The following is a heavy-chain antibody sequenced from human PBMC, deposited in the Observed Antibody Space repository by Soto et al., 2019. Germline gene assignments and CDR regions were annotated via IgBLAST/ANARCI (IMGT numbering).Heavy chain of an antibody. V-gene: IGHV3-23*01. J-gene: IGHJ4*02. Sequence: EVQLLESGGGLVQPGGSLRLSCAASGFTFSSYAMSWVRQAPGKGLEWVSALSGSGDSTYYADSVKGRFTISRDNSKNTLYLQMNSLRAEDTAVYYCAKRPGIAAVGTPFDYWGQGTLVTVSS. CDR1: GFTFSSYA. CDR3: AKRPGIAAVGTPFDY. D-gene: IGHD6-13*01. CDR2: LSGSGDST.